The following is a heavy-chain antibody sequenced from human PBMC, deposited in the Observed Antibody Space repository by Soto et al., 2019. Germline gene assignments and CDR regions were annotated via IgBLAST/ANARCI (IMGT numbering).Heavy chain of an antibody. J-gene: IGHJ6*02. CDR3: AATRARVDTARIYYYYGMDV. D-gene: IGHD5-18*01. V-gene: IGHV4-4*07. CDR1: GGSISSYY. Sequence: ASETLSLTCTVSGGSISSYYWSWIRQPAGKGLEWIGRIYTSGSTNYNPSLKSRVTISVDTSKNQFSLKLSSVTAADTAVYYCAATRARVDTARIYYYYGMDVWGQGTTVTVSS. CDR2: IYTSGST.